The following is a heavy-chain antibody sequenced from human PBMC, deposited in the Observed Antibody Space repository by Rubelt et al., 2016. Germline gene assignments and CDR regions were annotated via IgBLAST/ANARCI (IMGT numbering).Heavy chain of an antibody. D-gene: IGHD3-22*01. V-gene: IGHV4-59*12. J-gene: IGHJ4*02. CDR1: GASISSYY. CDR3: ARGPYYESGEYHVNADH. CDR2: IYYSGST. Sequence: QVQLQESGPGLVKPSETLSLTCTVSGASISSYYWSWIRQPPGKGLEWIGSIYYSGSTYYNPSLKSRVTTSVDTSKNQFSLMLSSVTAADTAVYYCARGPYYESGEYHVNADHWGPGTLVTVSS.